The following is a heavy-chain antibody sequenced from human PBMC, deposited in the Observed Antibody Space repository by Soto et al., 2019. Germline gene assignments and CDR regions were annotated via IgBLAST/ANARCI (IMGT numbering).Heavy chain of an antibody. CDR2: FFIGGNT. CDR3: ARGVRYFVY. Sequence: PSETLFLTCTVSGGSMSSSSTYYWGWRRQPPGKGLEWIASFFIGGNTYYNPSVKSRVTISVDTSKNQFSLKLSSVTAADTAVYYCARGVRYFVYWGQGTLVSVSS. J-gene: IGHJ4*02. CDR1: GGSMSSSSTYY. V-gene: IGHV4-39*07. D-gene: IGHD1-1*01.